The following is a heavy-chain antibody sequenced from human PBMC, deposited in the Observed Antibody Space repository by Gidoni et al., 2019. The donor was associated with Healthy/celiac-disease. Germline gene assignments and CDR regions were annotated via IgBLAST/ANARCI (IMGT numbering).Heavy chain of an antibody. CDR3: ARCGVRSWDYYYGMDV. CDR1: GATFSSYA. D-gene: IGHD2-8*01. J-gene: IGHJ6*02. V-gene: IGHV1-69*01. Sequence: QVQLVQSGAEVTKPGSSVKVSCNASGATFSSYAISWVRQAPGQGLEWMGGIIPIFGTANYAQKFQGRVTITADESTSTAYMELSSLRSEDTAVYYCARCGVRSWDYYYGMDVWGQGTTVTVSS. CDR2: IIPIFGTA.